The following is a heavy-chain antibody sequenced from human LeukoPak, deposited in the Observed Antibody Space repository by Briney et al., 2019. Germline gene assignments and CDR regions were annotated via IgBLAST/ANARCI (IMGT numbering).Heavy chain of an antibody. CDR1: GGSITGYY. J-gene: IGHJ4*02. CDR3: ARGNILTGYCFDF. Sequence: SETLSLTCAVYGGSITGYYWSWIRQTPGRGLEWVGEIHYTGATSYYPSLKSRATISTDTSKNQFSLRLSSVTAADTAVYYCARGNILTGYCFDFWGQGALVTVSS. V-gene: IGHV4-34*01. D-gene: IGHD3-9*01. CDR2: IHYTGAT.